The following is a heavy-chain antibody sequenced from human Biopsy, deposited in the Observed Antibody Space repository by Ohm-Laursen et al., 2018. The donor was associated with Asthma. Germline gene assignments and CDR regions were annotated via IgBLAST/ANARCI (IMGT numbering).Heavy chain of an antibody. CDR1: GYTFNSVA. Sequence: EASVKVSCKASGYTFNSVAVMWVRQAPGQGLEWMGWINTNSGTPTYVQGFNGRFVFSLDPSASTAYLQIESLRSEDTGVYYCTRAGSSFVADYWGQGTLVTVSS. CDR3: TRAGSSFVADY. J-gene: IGHJ4*01. V-gene: IGHV7-4-1*01. D-gene: IGHD6-6*01. CDR2: INTNSGTP.